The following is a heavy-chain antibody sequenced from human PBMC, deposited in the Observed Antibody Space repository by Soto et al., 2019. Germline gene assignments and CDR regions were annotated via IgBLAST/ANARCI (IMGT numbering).Heavy chain of an antibody. CDR3: ARDSLIVVPAAITAFDI. CDR2: VNPSGGST. Sequence: ASVKVSCKASGYTFTSYYMHWVRQAPGQGLEWMGIVNPSGGSTSYAQKFQGRVTMTRDTSTSTVYMELSSLRSEDTAVYYCARDSLIVVPAAITAFDIWGQGTMVTVS. J-gene: IGHJ3*02. V-gene: IGHV1-46*03. CDR1: GYTFTSYY. D-gene: IGHD2-2*01.